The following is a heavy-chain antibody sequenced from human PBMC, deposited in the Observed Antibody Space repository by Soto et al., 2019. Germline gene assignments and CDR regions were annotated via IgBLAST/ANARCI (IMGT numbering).Heavy chain of an antibody. CDR1: GFTFSSYG. D-gene: IGHD1-26*01. Sequence: GGSLRLSCAASGFTFSSYGMHWVRQAPGKGLEWVAVISYDGSNKYYADSVKGRFTISRDNSKNTLYLQMNSLRAEDTAVYYCANLPTEWELPLDYWGQGTLVTVSS. J-gene: IGHJ4*02. CDR3: ANLPTEWELPLDY. V-gene: IGHV3-30*18. CDR2: ISYDGSNK.